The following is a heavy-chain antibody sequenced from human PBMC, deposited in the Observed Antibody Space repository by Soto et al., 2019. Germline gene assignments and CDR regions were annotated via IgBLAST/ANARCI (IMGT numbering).Heavy chain of an antibody. CDR1: GFTFSSYW. CDR2: IKQDGSEK. Sequence: GGSLRLSCAASGFTFSSYWMSWVRQAPGKGLEWVANIKQDGSEKYYVDSVKGRFTISRDNAKNSRYLQMNSLRAEDTAVYYCARDEPYDFWSGYYRYYMDVWGKGTTVTVSS. CDR3: ARDEPYDFWSGYYRYYMDV. D-gene: IGHD3-3*01. J-gene: IGHJ6*03. V-gene: IGHV3-7*01.